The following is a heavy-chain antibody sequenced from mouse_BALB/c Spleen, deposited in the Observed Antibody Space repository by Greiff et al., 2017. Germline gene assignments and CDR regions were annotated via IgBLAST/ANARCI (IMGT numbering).Heavy chain of an antibody. CDR2: ISSGGSYT. CDR1: GFTFSSYG. Sequence: EVQRVESGGDLVKPGGSLKLSCAASGFTFSSYGMSWVRQTPDKRLEWVATISSGGSYTYYPDSVKGRFTISRDNAKNTLYLQMSSLKSEDTAMYYCARQNRYDVRDYWGQGTSVTVSS. V-gene: IGHV5-6*01. CDR3: ARQNRYDVRDY. D-gene: IGHD2-14*01. J-gene: IGHJ4*01.